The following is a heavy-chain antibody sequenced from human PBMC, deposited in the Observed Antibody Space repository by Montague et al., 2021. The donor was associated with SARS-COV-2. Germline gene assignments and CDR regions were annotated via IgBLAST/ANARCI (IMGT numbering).Heavy chain of an antibody. V-gene: IGHV3-74*01. CDR2: T. Sequence: TTYADSVQGPLPISRDNAQNTLYREMNSLRAEDTAVYYCARDTDSGSYWDAFDIWGQGTMVNVSS. CDR3: ARDTDSGSYWDAFDI. J-gene: IGHJ3*02. D-gene: IGHD1-26*01.